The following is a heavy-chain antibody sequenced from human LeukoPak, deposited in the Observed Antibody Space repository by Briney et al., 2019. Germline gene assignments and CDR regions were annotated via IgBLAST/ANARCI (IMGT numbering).Heavy chain of an antibody. CDR3: ARDYEGTYYDFWSGYPNWFDP. CDR2: MNPNSGNT. V-gene: IGHV1-8*01. J-gene: IGHJ5*02. CDR1: GYTFTSYD. D-gene: IGHD3-3*01. Sequence: ASVKVSCKASGYTFTSYDINWVRQATGQGLEWMGWMNPNSGNTGYAQKFQGRVTITRDTSASTAYMELSSLRSEDTAVYYCARDYEGTYYDFWSGYPNWFDPWGQGTLVTVSS.